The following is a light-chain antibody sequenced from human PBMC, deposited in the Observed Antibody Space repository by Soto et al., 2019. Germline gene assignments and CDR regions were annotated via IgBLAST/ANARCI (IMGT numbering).Light chain of an antibody. V-gene: IGKV1-39*01. J-gene: IGKJ2*02. Sequence: DIQMTQSPSSLSASVGDRVTITCRASQSISTYLNWYQQKVGKAPKLLIYAASSLKRGVPARFSGSGSGTDFTLTSSSLQPEDFATYYCQQSYSTPRTFGQGTKLEIK. CDR1: QSISTY. CDR2: AAS. CDR3: QQSYSTPRT.